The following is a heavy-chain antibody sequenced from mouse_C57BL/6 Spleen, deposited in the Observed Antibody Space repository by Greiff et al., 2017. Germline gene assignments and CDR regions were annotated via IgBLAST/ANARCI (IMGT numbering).Heavy chain of an antibody. CDR1: GFTFSDYG. J-gene: IGHJ4*01. V-gene: IGHV5-17*01. CDR3: ARDGYDGYYYAMDY. Sequence: EVKLMESGGGLVKPGGSLKLSCAASGFTFSDYGMHWVRQAPEKGLEWVAYISSGSSTIYYAATVKGRFTIARDNAKNTLFLQMTSLRSEDTAMYYCARDGYDGYYYAMDYWGQGTSVTVSS. D-gene: IGHD2-2*01. CDR2: ISSGSSTI.